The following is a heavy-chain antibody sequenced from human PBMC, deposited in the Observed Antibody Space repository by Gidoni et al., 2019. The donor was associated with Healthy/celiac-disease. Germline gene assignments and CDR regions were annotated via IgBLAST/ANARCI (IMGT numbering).Heavy chain of an antibody. D-gene: IGHD2-2*01. J-gene: IGHJ6*02. V-gene: IGHV3-21*01. CDR1: GFTFISYS. CDR3: ARDLVVVVPAASRPYYYGMDV. Sequence: EVQLVESGGGLVKPGGSLRLSCAASGFTFISYSMNWVRQAPGKGLEWVSSISSSSSYIYYADSVKGRFTISRDNAKNSLYLQMNSLRAEDTAVYYCARDLVVVVPAASRPYYYGMDVWGQGTTVTVSS. CDR2: ISSSSSYI.